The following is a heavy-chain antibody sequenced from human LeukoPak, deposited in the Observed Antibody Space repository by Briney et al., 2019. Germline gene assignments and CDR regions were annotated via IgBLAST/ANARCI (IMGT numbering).Heavy chain of an antibody. CDR1: GGSFSGYY. J-gene: IGHJ3*02. V-gene: IGHV4-34*01. CDR2: INHSGST. Sequence: SKTLSLTCAVYGGSFSGYYWSWIRQPPGKGLEWIGEINHSGSTNYNPSLKSRVTISVDTSKNQFSLKLSSVTAADTAVYYCARPRRYCSGGSCPKRGAFDIWGQGTMVTVSS. D-gene: IGHD2-15*01. CDR3: ARPRRYCSGGSCPKRGAFDI.